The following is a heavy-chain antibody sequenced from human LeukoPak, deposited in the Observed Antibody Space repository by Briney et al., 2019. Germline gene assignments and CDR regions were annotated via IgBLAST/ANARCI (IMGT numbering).Heavy chain of an antibody. CDR2: IKQDGSEK. CDR3: ARVSRDFYSNYYYYYGMDV. Sequence: GGSLRLSCAASGFTFSSYWMSWVRQAPGKVREGVANIKQDGSEKYYVGSVKGRFAISIDNAKNALYLQMKSMRDEDTAVYYCARVSRDFYSNYYYYYGMDVWGQGTTVTVSS. J-gene: IGHJ6*02. V-gene: IGHV3-7*01. CDR1: GFTFSSYW. D-gene: IGHD4-11*01.